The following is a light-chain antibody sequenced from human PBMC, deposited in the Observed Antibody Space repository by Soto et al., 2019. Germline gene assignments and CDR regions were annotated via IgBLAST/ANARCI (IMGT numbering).Light chain of an antibody. Sequence: EIVMTQSPATLSVFPGERATLSCRASQSVNGNLAWYQQRRGQAPRRLIYGASTRDTGIPARFSGSGSGTEFALTISSLQSEDFAIYYCQQYNNWPRTFGQGTKVEIK. V-gene: IGKV3-15*01. CDR1: QSVNGN. J-gene: IGKJ1*01. CDR2: GAS. CDR3: QQYNNWPRT.